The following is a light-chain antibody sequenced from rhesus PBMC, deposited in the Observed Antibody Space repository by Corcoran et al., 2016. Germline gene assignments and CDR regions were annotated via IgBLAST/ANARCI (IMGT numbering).Light chain of an antibody. Sequence: EIVMTQSPATLSLSPGERATLSCRASQSVGRSLAWYQQKPGQAPRLLIYGASGRATGSPDRFSGSGSGTDFTLTISSREPEDVAVSYCLRLSNWPRAFGQGTKVEI. V-gene: IGKV3-24*04. CDR1: QSVGRS. J-gene: IGKJ1*01. CDR3: LRLSNWPRA. CDR2: GAS.